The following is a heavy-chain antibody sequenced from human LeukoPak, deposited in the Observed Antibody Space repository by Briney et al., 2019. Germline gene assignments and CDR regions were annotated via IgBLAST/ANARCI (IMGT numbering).Heavy chain of an antibody. CDR3: ARAPGYCSSTSCYRFDY. V-gene: IGHV3-48*02. J-gene: IGHJ4*02. CDR2: ISSSSSTI. Sequence: GGSLRLSCVASGFTFSRSGMNWVRQAPGKGLEWVSYISSSSSTIYYADSVKGRFTISRDNAKNSLYLQMNSLRDEDTAVYYCARAPGYCSSTSCYRFDYWGQGTLVTVSS. D-gene: IGHD2-2*01. CDR1: GFTFSRSG.